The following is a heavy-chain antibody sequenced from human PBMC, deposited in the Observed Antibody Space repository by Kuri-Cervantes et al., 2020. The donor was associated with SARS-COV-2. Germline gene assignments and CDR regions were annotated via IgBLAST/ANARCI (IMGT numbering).Heavy chain of an antibody. CDR2: IIPIYGRT. J-gene: IGHJ4*02. CDR1: GGTFGTDG. CDR3: ARSSYGGTYFDY. Sequence: SVKVSCKTSGGTFGTDGITWVRQVSGQGLEWMGGIIPIYGRTNYAQNFQGRVTITADETTTTAYMQLSSLRSEDTAVYYCARSSYGGTYFDYWGQGTLVTVSS. V-gene: IGHV1-69*13. D-gene: IGHD4-23*01.